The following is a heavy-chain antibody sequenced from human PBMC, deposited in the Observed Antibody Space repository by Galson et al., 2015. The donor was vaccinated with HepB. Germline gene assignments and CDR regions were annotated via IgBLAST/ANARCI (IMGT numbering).Heavy chain of an antibody. CDR1: GYTFTNYA. CDR3: ARVGSSGWYYFDY. CDR2: MNTYTGNT. Sequence: SVKVSCKASGYTFTNYAVSWVRQAPGQGLEWMGWMNTYTGNTNHVQKVQGRVTMTTDTSRSTAYMELRSLRSDDTAVYYCARVGSSGWYYFDYWGQGTLVTVSS. V-gene: IGHV1-18*04. J-gene: IGHJ4*02. D-gene: IGHD6-19*01.